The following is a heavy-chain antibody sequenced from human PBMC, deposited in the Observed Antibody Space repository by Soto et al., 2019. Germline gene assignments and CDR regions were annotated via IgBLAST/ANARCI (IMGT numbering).Heavy chain of an antibody. CDR2: MNPNSGNT. J-gene: IGHJ4*02. V-gene: IGHV1-8*01. CDR1: GYTFTSYD. D-gene: IGHD2-15*01. Sequence: QVQLVQSGAEVKKPVASVKVSCKASGYTFTSYDINWVRQATGQGLEWMGWMNPNSGNTGYAQKFQGRVTMTRNTYISTAYMELISLRSEDTAVYYCARFAGYCSGGSCYGVDYWGQGTLVTVSS. CDR3: ARFAGYCSGGSCYGVDY.